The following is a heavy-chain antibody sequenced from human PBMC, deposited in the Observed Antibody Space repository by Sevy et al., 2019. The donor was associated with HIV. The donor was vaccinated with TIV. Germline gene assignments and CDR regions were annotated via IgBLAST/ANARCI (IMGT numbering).Heavy chain of an antibody. CDR3: ARMQGAMVRGVFYYYYYYMDV. CDR2: IYTSGST. CDR1: GGSISSYY. D-gene: IGHD3-10*01. J-gene: IGHJ6*03. Sequence: SETLSLTCTVSGGSISSYYWSWIRQPAGKGLEWIGRIYTSGSTNYNPSLKSRVTMSVDTSKNQFSLKLSSVTAADTAVYYCARMQGAMVRGVFYYYYYYMDVWGKGTTVTVSS. V-gene: IGHV4-4*07.